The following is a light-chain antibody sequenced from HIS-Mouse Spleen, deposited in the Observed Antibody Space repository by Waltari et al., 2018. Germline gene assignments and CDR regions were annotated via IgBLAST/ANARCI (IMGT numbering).Light chain of an antibody. V-gene: IGLV3-10*01. CDR3: YSTDSSGNHRV. CDR1: ALPKQY. CDR2: EDS. J-gene: IGLJ2*01. Sequence: SYELTQPPSVSVSPGQTARITCSGAALPKQYAYWYQPKSGQAPVLVIYEDSKRPSGIPERFSGSSSGTMATLTISGAQVEDEADYYCYSTDSSGNHRVFGGGTKLTVL.